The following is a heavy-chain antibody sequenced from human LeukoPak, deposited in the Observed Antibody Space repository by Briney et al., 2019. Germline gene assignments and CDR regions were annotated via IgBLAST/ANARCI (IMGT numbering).Heavy chain of an antibody. J-gene: IGHJ4*02. Sequence: GGSLRLSCAASGFTFSSYGMHWVRQAPGKGLEWVSYISGSSSTIYYADSVKGRFTISRDNAKNSLYLQMNSLRDEDTAVYYCARGAGRGGYYFDYWGRGTLVSVSS. CDR3: ARGAGRGGYYFDY. D-gene: IGHD6-13*01. CDR1: GFTFSSYG. V-gene: IGHV3-48*02. CDR2: ISGSSSTI.